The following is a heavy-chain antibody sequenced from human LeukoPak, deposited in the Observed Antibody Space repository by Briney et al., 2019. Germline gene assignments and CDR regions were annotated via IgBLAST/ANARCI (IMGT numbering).Heavy chain of an antibody. V-gene: IGHV3-30*02. J-gene: IGHJ4*02. CDR2: IRYDGSNK. CDR1: GFTFSSYG. D-gene: IGHD2-2*01. Sequence: GGSLRLSCAASGFTFSSYGMHWVRQAPGKGLEWVAFIRYDGSNKYYADSVKGRFTISRDNSKNTLYLQMNSLRAEDTAVYCCAKDSGFYCSSTSCSDPDYWGQGTLVTVSS. CDR3: AKDSGFYCSSTSCSDPDY.